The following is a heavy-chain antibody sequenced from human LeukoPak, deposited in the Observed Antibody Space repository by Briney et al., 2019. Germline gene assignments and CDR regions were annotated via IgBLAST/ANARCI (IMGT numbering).Heavy chain of an antibody. CDR1: GFTFSSYG. D-gene: IGHD5-12*01. CDR2: ISYDGSNK. CDR3: AKFSSGYDPAFDI. V-gene: IGHV3-30*18. J-gene: IGHJ3*02. Sequence: GGSLRLSCAASGFTFSSYGMHWVRQAPGKGLEWVAVISYDGSNKYYADSVKGRFTISRDNSKNTLYLQMNSLRAEDTAVYYCAKFSSGYDPAFDIWGQGTMVTVSS.